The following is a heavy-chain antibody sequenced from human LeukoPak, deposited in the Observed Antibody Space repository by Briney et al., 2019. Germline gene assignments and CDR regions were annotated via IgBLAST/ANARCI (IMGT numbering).Heavy chain of an antibody. CDR1: GFSSSGHW. CDR2: ISPTGSTT. J-gene: IGHJ4*02. CDR3: ARGPNSNWSGLNF. V-gene: IGHV3-74*01. D-gene: IGHD6-6*01. Sequence: GGSLRLSCTASGFSSSGHWMHWARQLPGKGLVWVSRISPTGSTTSYADSVKGRFTVSRDNAKNTLYLQVNNLRAEDTAVYYCARGPNSNWSGLNFWGQGTLLTVSS.